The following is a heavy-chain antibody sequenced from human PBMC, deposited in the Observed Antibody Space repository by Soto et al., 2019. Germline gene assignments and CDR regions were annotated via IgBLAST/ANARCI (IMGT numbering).Heavy chain of an antibody. D-gene: IGHD2-15*01. V-gene: IGHV3-23*01. J-gene: IGHJ6*03. Sequence: GGSLILSCGASGFTFRSYSMSWVRQAPGKGLEWVSTISGSGGSTYYADSVKGRFTISRDNSKNTLYLQMNSLRAEDTAVYYCASSHCSGGSCYSPDYYYMDVWGKGTTVTVSS. CDR2: ISGSGGST. CDR1: GFTFRSYS. CDR3: ASSHCSGGSCYSPDYYYMDV.